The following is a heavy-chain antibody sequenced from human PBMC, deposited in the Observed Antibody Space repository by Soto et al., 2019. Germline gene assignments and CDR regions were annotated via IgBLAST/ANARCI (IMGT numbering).Heavy chain of an antibody. V-gene: IGHV3-23*01. CDR1: GFTLKDCA. J-gene: IGHJ1*01. D-gene: IGHD3-22*01. CDR2: ISGSGGAT. CDR3: ARDGNYYDSSGTLRNNAKYFQH. Sequence: GGSLRLSCSTSGFTLKDCAISWVRQAPGKGLEWVSGISGSGGATYYTDSVEGRFIISKDFSKNTVSLQMTGLRVDDTAVYYCARDGNYYDSSGTLRNNAKYFQHWGQGTLVTVSS.